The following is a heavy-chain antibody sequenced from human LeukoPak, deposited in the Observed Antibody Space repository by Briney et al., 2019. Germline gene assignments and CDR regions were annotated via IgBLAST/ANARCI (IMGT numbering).Heavy chain of an antibody. V-gene: IGHV1-2*02. D-gene: IGHD5-12*01. J-gene: IGHJ4*02. CDR1: GYTFTGYY. Sequence: AASVKVSCKASGYTFTGYYMHWVRQAPGQGLEWMGWINPNSGGTNYAQKFQGRVTMTRDTSISTAYMELSRLRSDDTAVYYCARVATILQPFDYWGQGTLVTVSS. CDR3: ARVATILQPFDY. CDR2: INPNSGGT.